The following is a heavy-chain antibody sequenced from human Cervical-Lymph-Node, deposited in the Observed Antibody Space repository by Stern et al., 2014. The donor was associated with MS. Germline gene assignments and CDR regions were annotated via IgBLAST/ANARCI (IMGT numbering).Heavy chain of an antibody. CDR2: NYPGGSDT. Sequence: EVQLVESGAEVKKPGESLKISCKGSGYSFTSYWIGWVRQMPGKGLEWMGINYPGGSDTRYSPSFQGQVTISADKSISPAYLQWSSLKASNPAMYYCARHCGFRPGCIDYWGQGTLVTVSA. CDR3: ARHCGFRPGCIDY. D-gene: IGHD2-21*01. CDR1: GYSFTSYW. V-gene: IGHV5-51*01. J-gene: IGHJ4*02.